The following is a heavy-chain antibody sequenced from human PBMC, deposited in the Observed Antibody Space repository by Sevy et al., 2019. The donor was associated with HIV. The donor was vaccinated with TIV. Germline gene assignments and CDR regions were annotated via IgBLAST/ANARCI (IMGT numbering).Heavy chain of an antibody. Sequence: GGSLRLSCAASGFTFSDYYMSWIRQAPGKGLEWVSYISSSGSTIYYADSVKGRFTISRDNAKNSLYLQMNSLRAEDTAVYYCAKDRDYYDSSGFYFDYWGQGTLVTVSS. J-gene: IGHJ4*02. V-gene: IGHV3-11*01. CDR2: ISSSGSTI. D-gene: IGHD3-22*01. CDR1: GFTFSDYY. CDR3: AKDRDYYDSSGFYFDY.